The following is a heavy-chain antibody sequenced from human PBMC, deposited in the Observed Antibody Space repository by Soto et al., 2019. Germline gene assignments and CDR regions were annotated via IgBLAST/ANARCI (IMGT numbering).Heavy chain of an antibody. Sequence: VASVKVSCRASGGTFSNHAISWVRQAPGQGLEWVGGIIPMFPTADYAQRFQGRVTITADDPTTTVYMELSGLRSEDTAMYYCAIYDATYCGGDCYRYFYYGMDVWGQGTTVTVSS. V-gene: IGHV1-69*13. D-gene: IGHD2-21*02. CDR1: GGTFSNHA. J-gene: IGHJ6*02. CDR3: AIYDATYCGGDCYRYFYYGMDV. CDR2: IIPMFPTA.